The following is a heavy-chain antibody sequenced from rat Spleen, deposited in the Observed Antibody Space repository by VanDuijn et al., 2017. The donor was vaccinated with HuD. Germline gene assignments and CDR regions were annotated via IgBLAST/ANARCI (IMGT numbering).Heavy chain of an antibody. CDR1: FYSITSSYR. D-gene: IGHD1-10*01. CDR3: ARDNNYKAY. V-gene: IGHV3-3*01. Sequence: EVQLQESGPGLVKPSQSLSLTCSVTFYSITSSYRWNWIRKFPGNKLEWMGYINNAGSTNYNPSLKSRISVTRDTSKNQFFLQVNSVITEDTATYYCARDNNYKAYWGQGVMVTVSS. J-gene: IGHJ2*01. CDR2: INNAGST.